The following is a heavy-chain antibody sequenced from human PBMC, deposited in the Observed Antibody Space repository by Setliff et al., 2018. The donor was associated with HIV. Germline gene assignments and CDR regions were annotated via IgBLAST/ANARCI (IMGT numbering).Heavy chain of an antibody. J-gene: IGHJ6*03. D-gene: IGHD3-10*01. CDR2: IYASGST. Sequence: SETLSLTCTVSGGSFSSYHWSWIRHRAGKGLEWIGHIYASGSTKYNPSLESRVTMAVDTSRTQFSLKLSSVTAADTAVYYCARLYYYGSGSYFHYMDVWGKGTTVTVSS. CDR1: GGSFSSYH. V-gene: IGHV4-4*07. CDR3: ARLYYYGSGSYFHYMDV.